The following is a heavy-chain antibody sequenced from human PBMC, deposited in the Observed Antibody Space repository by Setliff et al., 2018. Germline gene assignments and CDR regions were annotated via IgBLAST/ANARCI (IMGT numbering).Heavy chain of an antibody. CDR3: ARDHFGVAGDS. CDR1: GDSISAAS. V-gene: IGHV4-59*12. Sequence: PSETLSLTCNVSGDSISAASIMAWIRQPPGKGLEWIGFIFYSGDTKSNPSFRSRVSMSVDTSKSQFSLELTSVTAADTALYYCARDHFGVAGDSWGPGTLVTVSS. J-gene: IGHJ4*02. CDR2: IFYSGDT. D-gene: IGHD3-3*01.